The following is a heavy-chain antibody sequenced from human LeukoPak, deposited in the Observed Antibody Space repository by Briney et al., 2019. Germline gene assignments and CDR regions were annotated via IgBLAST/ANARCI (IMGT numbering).Heavy chain of an antibody. J-gene: IGHJ6*03. Sequence: GASVKVSCKASGYTFTSYGIRWVREAPGQGLEWMVWISAYNGNTNYAQKLQGRVTMTTDTSTSTAYMELRSLRSDDTAVYYCVRDHYDFWSGYYLAARSLMDVWGKGTTVTVSS. CDR1: GYTFTSYG. D-gene: IGHD3-3*01. V-gene: IGHV1-18*01. CDR3: VRDHYDFWSGYYLAARSLMDV. CDR2: ISAYNGNT.